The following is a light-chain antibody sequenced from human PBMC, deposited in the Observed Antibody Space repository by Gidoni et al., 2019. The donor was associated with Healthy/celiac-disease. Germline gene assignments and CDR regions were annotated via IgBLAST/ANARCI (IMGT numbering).Light chain of an antibody. CDR1: QDISNY. V-gene: IGKV1-33*01. J-gene: IGKJ5*01. CDR3: QQYDNLPLT. Sequence: DIQMTQSPSSLSASVGDRVTITCQASQDISNYLNWYQQKPGKAPKLLIYDASNLETGVPSRFSGSGSGTDFTFTISSLQPEDIATYYCQQYDNLPLTFXPXTQLEIK. CDR2: DAS.